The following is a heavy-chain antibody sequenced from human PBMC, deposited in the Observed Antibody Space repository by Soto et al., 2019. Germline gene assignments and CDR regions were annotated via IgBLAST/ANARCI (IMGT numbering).Heavy chain of an antibody. D-gene: IGHD3-3*01. V-gene: IGHV3-48*02. Sequence: EVQLVESGGGLVQPGGSLRLSCAAYGFTFSSYSMNWVRQAPGKGLEWVSYISSSSSTIYYADSVKGRFTISRDNAKNSLYLQMNSLRDEDTAVYYCARDRKGDYDFWSGYYYGMDVWGQGTTVTVSS. CDR3: ARDRKGDYDFWSGYYYGMDV. CDR2: ISSSSSTI. J-gene: IGHJ6*02. CDR1: GFTFSSYS.